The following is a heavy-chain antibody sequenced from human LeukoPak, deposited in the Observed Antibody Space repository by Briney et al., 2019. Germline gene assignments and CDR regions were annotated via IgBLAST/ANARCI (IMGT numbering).Heavy chain of an antibody. D-gene: IGHD3-3*01. Sequence: PGRSLRLSCAASGFTFSSYAMHWVRQAPGKGLEWVAVISYDGSNKYYADSVKGRFTISRDNSKNTLYLQMNSLRAEDTAVYYCARGDGLEWSYYYYYMDVWGKGTTVTVSS. CDR1: GFTFSSYA. J-gene: IGHJ6*03. V-gene: IGHV3-30-3*01. CDR3: ARGDGLEWSYYYYYMDV. CDR2: ISYDGSNK.